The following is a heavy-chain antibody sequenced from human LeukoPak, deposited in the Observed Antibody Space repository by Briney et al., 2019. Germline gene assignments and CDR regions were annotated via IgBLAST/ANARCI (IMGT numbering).Heavy chain of an antibody. CDR2: ISSSSSYI. Sequence: GGSLRLSCAASGFTFSSYSMNWVRQAPGKGLEWVSSISSSSSYIYYADSVKGRFTISRDNAKNSLYLQMNSLRAEDTAVYYCARDLHGTSLFDNDAFDIWGQGTMVIVSS. V-gene: IGHV3-21*01. CDR1: GFTFSSYS. J-gene: IGHJ3*02. CDR3: ARDLHGTSLFDNDAFDI. D-gene: IGHD2-2*01.